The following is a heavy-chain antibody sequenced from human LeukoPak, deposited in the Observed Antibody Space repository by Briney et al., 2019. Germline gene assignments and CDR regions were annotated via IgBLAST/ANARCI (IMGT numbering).Heavy chain of an antibody. Sequence: ASVKVSCKASGYTFTSYAMHWVRQAPGQRLEWMGWINAGNGNTKYSQKFQGRVTITRDTSASTAYMELSSLRSEDTAVYYCARGSGMTTVTIDYWGQGTLVTVSS. CDR2: INAGNGNT. J-gene: IGHJ4*02. D-gene: IGHD4-17*01. CDR1: GYTFTSYA. CDR3: ARGSGMTTVTIDY. V-gene: IGHV1-3*01.